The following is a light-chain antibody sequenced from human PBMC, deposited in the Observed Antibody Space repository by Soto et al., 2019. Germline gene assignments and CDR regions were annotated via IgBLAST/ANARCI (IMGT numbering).Light chain of an antibody. CDR2: GAS. J-gene: IGKJ1*01. CDR1: QSVSSSY. V-gene: IGKV3-20*01. CDR3: QQYGSSPRYT. Sequence: EIVLTQSPGTLSLSPGERATLSCRASQSVSSSYLAWYQQKPGQAPRPLIYGASRRATGIPDRFSGSGSGTDFTLTISRLEPEDFAVYYWQQYGSSPRYTFGQGTNGEIK.